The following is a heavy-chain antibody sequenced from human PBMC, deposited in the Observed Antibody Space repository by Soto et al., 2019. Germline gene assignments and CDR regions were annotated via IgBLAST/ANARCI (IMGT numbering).Heavy chain of an antibody. D-gene: IGHD3-10*01. Sequence: QVQLQESGPGLVNPSQTLSLTCTVSGGSINSGGSNWNWIRQRPGEGLEWIGYITYRGTTYSIPALKSRVTMSVHASKNQFSLKLSSVSAADTAVYYCARDSGESLRFFDYWGQGAPVTVSS. CDR2: ITYRGTT. CDR3: ARDSGESLRFFDY. CDR1: GGSINSGGSN. J-gene: IGHJ4*02. V-gene: IGHV4-31*03.